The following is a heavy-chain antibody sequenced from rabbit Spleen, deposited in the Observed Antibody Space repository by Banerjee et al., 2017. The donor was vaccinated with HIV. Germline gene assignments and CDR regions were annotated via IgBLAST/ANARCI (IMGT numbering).Heavy chain of an antibody. CDR1: GFDFSSSG. V-gene: IGHV1S47*01. J-gene: IGHJ4*01. D-gene: IGHD4-1*01. CDR3: VRGSSNSSYYSL. CDR2: IDYLFGTT. Sequence: EQLKESGGGLVQPGGSLTLTCKASGFDFSSSGVSWVRQAPGKGLEWSGYIDYLFGTTTYYTCWKDRLTTISHNSQNTLNLQLTSLTVADTATYFCVRGSSNSSYYSLWGQGTLVTVS.